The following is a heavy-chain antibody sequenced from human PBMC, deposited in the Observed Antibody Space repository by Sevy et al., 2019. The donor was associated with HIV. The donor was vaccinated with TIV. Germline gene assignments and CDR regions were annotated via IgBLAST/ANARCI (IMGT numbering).Heavy chain of an antibody. Sequence: GGSLRLSCAASGFTFSSYWMSWVRRAPGKGREWVANIKQDGSEKYNVESVKGGFTISRDNAKNYLYLQMNGLSAGDTAMYYCARSSGIAVAGTNFIPYYYYYMDVWGKGTTVTVSS. CDR3: ARSSGIAVAGTNFIPYYYYYMDV. V-gene: IGHV3-7*03. J-gene: IGHJ6*03. CDR1: GFTFSSYW. D-gene: IGHD6-19*01. CDR2: IKQDGSEK.